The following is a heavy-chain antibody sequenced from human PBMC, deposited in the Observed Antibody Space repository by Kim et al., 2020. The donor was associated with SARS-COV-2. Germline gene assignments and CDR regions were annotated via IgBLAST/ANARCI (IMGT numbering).Heavy chain of an antibody. CDR3: ARAPYSSGWGNYYFDY. CDR1: GFTFSSYS. V-gene: IGHV3-21*01. D-gene: IGHD6-19*01. CDR2: ISSSSSYI. Sequence: GGSLRLSCAASGFTFSSYSMNWVRQAPGKGLEWVSSISSSSSYIYYADSVKGRFTISRDNAKNSLYLQMNSLRAEDTAVYYCARAPYSSGWGNYYFDYWGQGTLVTVYS. J-gene: IGHJ4*02.